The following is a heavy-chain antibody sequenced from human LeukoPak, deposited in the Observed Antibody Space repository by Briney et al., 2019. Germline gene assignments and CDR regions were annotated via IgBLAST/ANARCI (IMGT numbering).Heavy chain of an antibody. CDR1: GFTFSSYS. J-gene: IGHJ5*02. D-gene: IGHD2-15*01. CDR2: ISSSSSYI. CDR3: AREGGKFNLVVVAADGFDP. V-gene: IGHV3-21*01. Sequence: GGSLRLSCAASGFTFSSYSMNWVRQAPGKGLEWVSSISSSSSYIYYADSVKGRFTISRDNAKNSLYLQMNSLRAEDTAVYYCAREGGKFNLVVVAADGFDPWGQGTLVTVSS.